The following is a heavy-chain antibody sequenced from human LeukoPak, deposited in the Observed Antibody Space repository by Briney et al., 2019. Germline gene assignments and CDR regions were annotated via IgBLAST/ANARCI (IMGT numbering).Heavy chain of an antibody. D-gene: IGHD1-26*01. Sequence: GGSLRLSCAASGFTFSSYAMHWVRQAPGKGLEWVAVISYDGSNKYYADSVKGRFTISRDNSKNTLYLQMNSLRAEDTAVYYCARVRAPVGATLLDYWGQGTLVTVSS. CDR2: ISYDGSNK. V-gene: IGHV3-30*04. CDR1: GFTFSSYA. J-gene: IGHJ4*02. CDR3: ARVRAPVGATLLDY.